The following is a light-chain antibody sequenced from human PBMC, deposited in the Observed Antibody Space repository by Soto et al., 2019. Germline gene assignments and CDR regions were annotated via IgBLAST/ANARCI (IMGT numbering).Light chain of an antibody. Sequence: AIQMTQSPSSLSASVGDRVTITCRASQDISDDVGWYQQTPGKAPKLLISGASRLQSGVPSRFSGSGSGAACTLTITSRRPEDSATYYCLQNHNYPRTFGQGTKVEI. CDR2: GAS. CDR1: QDISDD. J-gene: IGKJ1*01. CDR3: LQNHNYPRT. V-gene: IGKV1-6*01.